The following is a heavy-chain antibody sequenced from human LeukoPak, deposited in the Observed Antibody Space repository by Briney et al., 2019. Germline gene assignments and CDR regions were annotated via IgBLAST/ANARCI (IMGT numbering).Heavy chain of an antibody. CDR2: INTYTGNT. CDR3: ARGGPHCSSTSCPEGDS. Sequence: ASVTVSFKASGYTFTDYGMNWVRQAPGQGLEWMGWINTYTGNTTYAQGFAGGFVFSLDTSASTAYLQIRSLKAGDTAFYYCARGGPHCSSTSCPEGDSWGQGTLVTVSS. V-gene: IGHV7-4-1*02. CDR1: GYTFTDYG. D-gene: IGHD2-2*01. J-gene: IGHJ4*02.